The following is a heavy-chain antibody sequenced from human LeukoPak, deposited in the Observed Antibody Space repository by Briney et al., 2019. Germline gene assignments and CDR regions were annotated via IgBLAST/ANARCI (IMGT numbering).Heavy chain of an antibody. CDR3: ASGAMAVAGPHGMDV. V-gene: IGHV3-74*01. Sequence: GGSLRLSCAASGFTFSSYWMHWVRQAPGKGLVWVSRINSDGSSTTYADSVKGRFTISRDNAKNTLYLQMNSLRAEDTAVYYCASGAMAVAGPHGMDVWGQGTTVTVS. CDR2: INSDGSST. D-gene: IGHD6-19*01. CDR1: GFTFSSYW. J-gene: IGHJ6*01.